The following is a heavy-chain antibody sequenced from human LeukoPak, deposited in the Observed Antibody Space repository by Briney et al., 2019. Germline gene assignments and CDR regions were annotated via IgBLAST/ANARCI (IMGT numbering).Heavy chain of an antibody. J-gene: IGHJ2*01. V-gene: IGHV4-34*01. CDR2: INHSGST. CDR3: ARGSPQNYWYFDL. CDR1: GGSFSGYY. Sequence: SETLSLTCAVYGGSFSGYYWSWIRQPPGKGLGWIGEINHSGSTNYNPSPKSRVTISVDRSKNQFSLKLSSVTAADTAVYYCARGSPQNYWYFDLWGRGTLVTVSS.